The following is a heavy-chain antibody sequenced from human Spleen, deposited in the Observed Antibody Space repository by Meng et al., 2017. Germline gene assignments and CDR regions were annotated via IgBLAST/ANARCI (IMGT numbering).Heavy chain of an antibody. CDR1: GYTFTGYY. CDR3: ARASSGYSSSWYHYDFDY. V-gene: IGHV1-2*06. CDR2: INPNSGGT. Sequence: ASVKVSCKASGYTFTGYYMHWVRQAPGQGLEWMGRINPNSGGTNYAQKFQGRVTMTRDTSISTAYMELSRLRSDDTAVYYCARASSGYSSSWYHYDFDYWGQGTLVTVSS. J-gene: IGHJ4*02. D-gene: IGHD6-13*01.